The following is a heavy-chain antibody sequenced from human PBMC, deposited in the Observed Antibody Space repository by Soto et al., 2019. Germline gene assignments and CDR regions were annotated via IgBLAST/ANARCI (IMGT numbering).Heavy chain of an antibody. Sequence: ASVKVSCKASAGTFSSYAISWVRQAPGQGLEWMGGIIPIFGTANYAQKFQGRVTITADKSTSTAYMELSSLRSEDTAVYYCARDRGHETYYYDSSGYDLIYWGQGTLVTVSS. CDR2: IIPIFGTA. V-gene: IGHV1-69*06. D-gene: IGHD3-22*01. CDR1: AGTFSSYA. CDR3: ARDRGHETYYYDSSGYDLIY. J-gene: IGHJ4*02.